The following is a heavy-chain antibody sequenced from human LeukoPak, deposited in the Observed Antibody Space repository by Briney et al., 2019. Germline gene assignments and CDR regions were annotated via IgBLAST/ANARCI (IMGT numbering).Heavy chain of an antibody. Sequence: SETLSLTCAVYGGYFSGYYWSWIRQPPGKGLEWIGEINHSGSTNYNPSLKSRVTISVDTSKNQFSLKLSSVTAADTAVYYCARERIVLMVYASGHGYYYMDVWGKGTTVTVSS. CDR3: ARERIVLMVYASGHGYYYMDV. V-gene: IGHV4-34*01. CDR2: INHSGST. J-gene: IGHJ6*03. D-gene: IGHD2-8*01. CDR1: GGYFSGYY.